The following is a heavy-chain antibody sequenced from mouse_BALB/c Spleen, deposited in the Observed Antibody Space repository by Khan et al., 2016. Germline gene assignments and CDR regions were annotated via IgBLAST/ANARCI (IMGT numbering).Heavy chain of an antibody. CDR1: GYSITSDYT. Sequence: EVQLQESGPGLVKPSQSLSLTCTVTGYSITSDYTWNWIRQFPGNKLEWMGYISYSGSTIYNPSLKSRISITRDTSKNQFFLQLNSVTTEDTATYYCAVIHCYGYFDYWGQGTTLTVTS. CDR2: ISYSGST. CDR3: AVIHCYGYFDY. D-gene: IGHD1-2*01. V-gene: IGHV3-2*02. J-gene: IGHJ2*01.